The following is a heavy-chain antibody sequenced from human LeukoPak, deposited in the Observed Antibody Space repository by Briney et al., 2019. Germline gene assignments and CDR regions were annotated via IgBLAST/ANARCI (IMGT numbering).Heavy chain of an antibody. J-gene: IGHJ4*02. V-gene: IGHV4-59*01. CDR2: IYYSGST. D-gene: IGHD3-22*01. CDR1: GGSISSYY. Sequence: SETLSLTCTVSGGSISSYYWSWIRQPPGKGLEWIGYIYYSGSTNYNPSLKSRVTISVDTSKNQFSLKLSSVTAAATAVYYCARADYYDSSGYPNNFDYWGQGTLVTVSP. CDR3: ARADYYDSSGYPNNFDY.